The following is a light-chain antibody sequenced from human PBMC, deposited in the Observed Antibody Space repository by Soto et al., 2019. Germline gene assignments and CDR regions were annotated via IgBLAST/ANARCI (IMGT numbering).Light chain of an antibody. J-gene: IGLJ1*01. V-gene: IGLV1-51*02. CDR2: ENN. CDR1: SSNIGNNY. CDR3: GTWDSSLSAFYV. Sequence: QSVLTQPPSVSAAPGQKVTISCSGSSSNIGNNYVSWYQQLPGTAPKLLIYENNKRPSGIPDRFSGSKSGTSATLGITGFQTGDEADYYCGTWDSSLSAFYVFGTGTKVTVL.